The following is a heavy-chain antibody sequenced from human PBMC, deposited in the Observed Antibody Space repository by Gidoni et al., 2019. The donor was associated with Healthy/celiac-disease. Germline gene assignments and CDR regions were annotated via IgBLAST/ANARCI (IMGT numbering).Heavy chain of an antibody. V-gene: IGHV3-30*18. CDR2: ISNDGSNK. CDR1: GFTFRRYG. Sequence: QVQLVASGGGVVQPGRSLRLSCAASGFTFRRYGMHWVRQAPGKGLEWVGVISNDGSNKYYADSVKGRFTISRDNSKNTLYLQMNSLRAEDTAVYYCAKGRVATILEWHFDYWGQGTLVTVSS. CDR3: AKGRVATILEWHFDY. D-gene: IGHD5-12*01. J-gene: IGHJ4*02.